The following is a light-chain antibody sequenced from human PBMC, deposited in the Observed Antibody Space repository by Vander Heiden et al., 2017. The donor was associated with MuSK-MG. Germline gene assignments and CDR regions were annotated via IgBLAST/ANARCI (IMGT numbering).Light chain of an antibody. V-gene: IGKV3-15*01. J-gene: IGKJ5*01. CDR2: GAS. CDR1: QSVSSN. CDR3: QQYNNWPPDT. Sequence: EIMMTQSPATLSVSPGDSATLSCRASQSVSSNLAWYQQKPGQAPRRLIYGASARATGIPARFSGGGSGTEFTLTISSLQSEDFAVYYCQQYNNWPPDTFGQGTRLEIK.